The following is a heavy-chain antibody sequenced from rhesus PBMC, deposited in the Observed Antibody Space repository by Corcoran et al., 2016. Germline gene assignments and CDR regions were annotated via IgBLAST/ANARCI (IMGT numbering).Heavy chain of an antibody. CDR2: MKRAGANT. CDR3: AKEQPGTFDF. D-gene: IGHD5-24*01. V-gene: IGHV3S5*01. CDR1: GFTSSSYG. Sequence: QLVETGGGLVQPGGSLTLSCAASGFTSSSYGMSWGRLAPGKGLWWVSAMKRAGANTFYADSVHGRFTISRDNSTNTLSLQMNSLRPEDTAVYYCAKEQPGTFDFWGQGALVTVSS. J-gene: IGHJ1*01.